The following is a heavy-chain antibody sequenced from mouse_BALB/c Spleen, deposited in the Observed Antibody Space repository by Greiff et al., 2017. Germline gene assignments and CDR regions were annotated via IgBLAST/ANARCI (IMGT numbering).Heavy chain of an antibody. V-gene: IGHV5-6-5*01. CDR2: ISSGGST. Sequence: EVHLVESGGGLVKPGGSLKLSCAASGFTFSSYAMSWVRQTPEKRLEWVASISSGGSTYYPDSVKGRFTISRDNARNILYLQMSSLRSEDTAMYYCARGGDGNWYFDVWGAGTTVTVSS. CDR3: ARGGDGNWYFDV. D-gene: IGHD2-1*01. J-gene: IGHJ1*01. CDR1: GFTFSSYA.